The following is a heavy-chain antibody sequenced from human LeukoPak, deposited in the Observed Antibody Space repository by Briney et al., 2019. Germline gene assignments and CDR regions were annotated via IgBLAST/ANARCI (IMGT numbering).Heavy chain of an antibody. D-gene: IGHD6-13*01. CDR2: IYTSGST. CDR1: GGSISSGSYY. J-gene: IGHJ4*02. Sequence: PSQTLSLTCTVSGGSISSGSYYWSWIRQPAGKGLEWIGRIYTSGSTNYNPSLKSRVTISVDTSKNQFSLKLSSVTAADTAMYYCATIAAAGTMGWGQGTLVTVSS. V-gene: IGHV4-61*02. CDR3: ATIAAAGTMG.